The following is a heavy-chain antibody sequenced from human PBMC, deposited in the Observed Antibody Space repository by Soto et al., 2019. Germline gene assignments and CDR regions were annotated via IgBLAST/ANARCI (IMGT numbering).Heavy chain of an antibody. CDR2: IYYSGST. V-gene: IGHV4-30-4*01. Sequence: SEILSLTCTVSGCSISSGDYYWSWIRQPPGKGLEWIGYIYYSGSTYYNPSLKSRVTISVDTSKNQFSLKLSSVTAADTAVYYCARVGGFGATTIDYWGQGTLVTVSS. CDR1: GCSISSGDYY. J-gene: IGHJ4*02. CDR3: ARVGGFGATTIDY. D-gene: IGHD3-10*01.